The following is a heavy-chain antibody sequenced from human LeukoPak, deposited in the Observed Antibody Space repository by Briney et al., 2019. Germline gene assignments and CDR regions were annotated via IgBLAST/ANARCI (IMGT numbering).Heavy chain of an antibody. V-gene: IGHV4-39*01. D-gene: IGHD3-22*01. CDR2: IYYSGST. CDR3: AKHYYDSSGYGGWFDP. CDR1: GGSISSSSYY. J-gene: IGHJ5*02. Sequence: SETLSLTCTVSGGSISSSSYYWGWIRQPPGKGLEWIGSIYYSGSTYYNSSLKSRVTISVDTSKNQFSLKLSSVTAADTAVYYCAKHYYDSSGYGGWFDPWGQGTLVTVSS.